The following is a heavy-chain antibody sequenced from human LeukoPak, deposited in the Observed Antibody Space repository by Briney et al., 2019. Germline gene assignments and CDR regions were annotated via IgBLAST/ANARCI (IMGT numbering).Heavy chain of an antibody. CDR3: AIGSGSRLDYYSDY. J-gene: IGHJ4*02. CDR1: GFTFDDYA. D-gene: IGHD3/OR15-3a*01. V-gene: IGHV3-9*01. Sequence: PGGSLRLSCAASGFTFDDYAMHWVRQAPGKGLEWVSGISWNSGNIGYADSVKGRFTISRDNARNSLYLQMNSLRAEDTALYYCAIGSGSRLDYYSDYWGQGTLVTVSS. CDR2: ISWNSGNI.